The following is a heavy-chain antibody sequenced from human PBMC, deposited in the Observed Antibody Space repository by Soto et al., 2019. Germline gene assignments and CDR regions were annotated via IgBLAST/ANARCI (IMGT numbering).Heavy chain of an antibody. CDR2: VKSKTDGGTT. CDR1: GFSFSYAW. CDR3: AKTLAVAPLTAFDY. J-gene: IGHJ4*02. V-gene: IGHV3-15*01. Sequence: PGGSLRLSCAASGFSFSYAWMSWVRQAPGRGLEWVGRVKSKTDGGTTDYAAPVKGRFTISRDDSQTTIYLQMNSLRAEDTAVYYCAKTLAVAPLTAFDYWGQGTLVTVSS. D-gene: IGHD6-19*01.